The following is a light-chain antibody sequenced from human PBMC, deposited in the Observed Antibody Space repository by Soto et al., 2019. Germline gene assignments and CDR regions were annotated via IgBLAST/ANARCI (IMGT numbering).Light chain of an antibody. Sequence: EIVMTQSPGTLSVSPGERATLSCRASQSVSGNLAWYQQKPGQAPRLLIYGPSTRATGIPARFSGSGSGTEFTLTISSLQSEDLAVYYCQQYNNWPRTVGQGTKVEVK. CDR2: GPS. V-gene: IGKV3-15*01. CDR3: QQYNNWPRT. J-gene: IGKJ1*01. CDR1: QSVSGN.